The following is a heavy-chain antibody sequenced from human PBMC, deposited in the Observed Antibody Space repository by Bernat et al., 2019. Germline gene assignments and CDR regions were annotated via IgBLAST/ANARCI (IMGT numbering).Heavy chain of an antibody. CDR3: AREAVAGTHRWFDP. Sequence: VQLVESGGGLVQPGRSLRLSCAASGFTFSSYAMHWVRQAPGKGLEWVAVISYDGSNKYYADSVKGRFTISRDNSKNTLYLQMNSLRAEDTAVYYCAREAVAGTHRWFDPWGQGTLVTVSS. V-gene: IGHV3-30*01. J-gene: IGHJ5*02. D-gene: IGHD6-19*01. CDR1: GFTFSSYA. CDR2: ISYDGSNK.